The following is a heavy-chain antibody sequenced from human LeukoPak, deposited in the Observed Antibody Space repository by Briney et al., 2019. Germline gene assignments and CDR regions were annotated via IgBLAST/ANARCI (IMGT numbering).Heavy chain of an antibody. V-gene: IGHV1-2*02. Sequence: ASVKVSCKATGYTFTVYYMHWVRQDPGQGLEWMGWINPNSGGTNYAQKFQGRVTMTRETSISTAYMELSRLRSDDTAVYYCARGDMIVVVSRFDPWGQGTLLTVSS. CDR2: INPNSGGT. D-gene: IGHD3-22*01. J-gene: IGHJ5*02. CDR3: ARGDMIVVVSRFDP. CDR1: GYTFTVYY.